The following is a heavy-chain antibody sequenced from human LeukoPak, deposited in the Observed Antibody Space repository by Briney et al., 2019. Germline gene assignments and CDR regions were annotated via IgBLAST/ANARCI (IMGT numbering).Heavy chain of an antibody. CDR2: ISSSGSTI. D-gene: IGHD3-10*02. CDR3: AELGITMIGGV. J-gene: IGHJ6*04. CDR1: GFTFSSYE. V-gene: IGHV3-48*03. Sequence: GGSLRLSCAASGFTFSSYEMNWVRQTPGKGLEWVSYISSSGSTIYYADSVKGRFTISRDNAKNSLYRQMNSLRAEDTAVYYCAELGITMIGGVWGKGTTVTISS.